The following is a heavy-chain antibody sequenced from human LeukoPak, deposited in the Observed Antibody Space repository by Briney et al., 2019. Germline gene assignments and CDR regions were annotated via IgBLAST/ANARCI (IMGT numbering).Heavy chain of an antibody. CDR1: GGSISSYY. CDR3: ARRTTAHYYYYYMDV. CDR2: IYYSGST. D-gene: IGHD4-11*01. J-gene: IGHJ6*03. V-gene: IGHV4-59*01. Sequence: SETLSLTCTVSGGSISSYYWSWIRQPPGKGLEWIGYIYYSGSTNYNPSLKSRVTISVDTSKNQFSLKLSSVTAADTAVYYCARRTTAHYYYYYMDVWGKGTTVTVSS.